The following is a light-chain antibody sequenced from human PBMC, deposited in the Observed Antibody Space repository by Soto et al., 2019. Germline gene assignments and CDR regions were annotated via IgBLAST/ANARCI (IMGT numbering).Light chain of an antibody. CDR1: QSVINN. Sequence: MTQSPATLAVSPGEGATFCYXASQSVINNLAWYQQKHSQAXRLPIXXSDXRATGIPARFSGSGSGTEFTLTISSLQSEDFAVEYCQQYNNWPSSSTFGQGTRLEIK. CDR2: XSD. V-gene: IGKV3D-15*01. CDR3: QQYNNWPSSST. J-gene: IGKJ5*01.